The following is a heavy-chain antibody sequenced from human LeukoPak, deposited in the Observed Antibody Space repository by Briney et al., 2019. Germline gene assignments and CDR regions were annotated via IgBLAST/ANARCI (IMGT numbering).Heavy chain of an antibody. Sequence: GESLKISCKGSGYSFTSYWIGWVRQMPGKGLEWMGIIYPGDSDTRYSPSFQGQVTISADKSISTAYLQWSSLKASDTAMYYCARSAEPLYDFWSGYYPPYYFDYWGQGTLVTVSS. CDR1: GYSFTSYW. V-gene: IGHV5-51*01. CDR3: ARSAEPLYDFWSGYYPPYYFDY. CDR2: IYPGDSDT. J-gene: IGHJ4*02. D-gene: IGHD3-3*01.